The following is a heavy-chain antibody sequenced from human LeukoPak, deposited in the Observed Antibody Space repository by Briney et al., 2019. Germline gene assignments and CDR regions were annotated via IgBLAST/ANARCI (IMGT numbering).Heavy chain of an antibody. CDR1: GYTFTSYG. CDR3: ARVADYGQHYYYYYYTDV. CDR2: ISAYNGNT. D-gene: IGHD4-17*01. Sequence: ASVKVSCKASGYTFTSYGISWVRQAPGQGLEWMGWISAYNGNTNYAQKFQGRVTMTRDTSISTAYMELSRLRSDDTAVYYCARVADYGQHYYYYYYTDVWGKGTTATVSS. J-gene: IGHJ6*03. V-gene: IGHV1-18*01.